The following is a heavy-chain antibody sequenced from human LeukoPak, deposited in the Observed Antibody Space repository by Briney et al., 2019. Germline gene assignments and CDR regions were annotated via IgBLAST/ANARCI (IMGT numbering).Heavy chain of an antibody. CDR1: GFTSSNAW. CDR2: ISSSSSTI. Sequence: GGSLRLSCAASGFTSSNAWMSWVRQAPGKGLEGVSYISSSSSTIYYADPVKGRFPISRDNAKNSLYLQMNSLRAEDTAVYYCARVGSSGYYREDAFDIWGQGTMVTVSS. J-gene: IGHJ3*02. V-gene: IGHV3-48*04. CDR3: ARVGSSGYYREDAFDI. D-gene: IGHD3-22*01.